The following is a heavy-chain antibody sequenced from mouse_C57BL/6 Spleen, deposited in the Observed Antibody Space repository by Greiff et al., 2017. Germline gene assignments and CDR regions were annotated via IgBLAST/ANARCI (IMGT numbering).Heavy chain of an antibody. CDR1: GFNITDYY. CDR3: TIYDSYAMDY. J-gene: IGHJ4*01. V-gene: IGHV14-1*01. Sequence: VQLQQSGAELVRPGASVKLSCTASGFNITDYYMHWVKQRPEQGLEWIGRIDPEDGDTEYAPKFQGQATMTADTSSTTAYLQLSSLTSEDTAVYYCTIYDSYAMDYWGQGTSVTVSS. CDR2: IDPEDGDT. D-gene: IGHD2-3*01.